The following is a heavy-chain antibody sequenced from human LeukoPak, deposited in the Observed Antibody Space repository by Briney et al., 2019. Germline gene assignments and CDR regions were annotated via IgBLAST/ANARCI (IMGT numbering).Heavy chain of an antibody. Sequence: SQTLSLTCAVSGGSISSGGYSWSWIRQPPGKGLEWIGYIYHSGSTYYNPSLKSRVTISVDRSKNQFPLKLSSVTAADTAVYYCARAGQYCSSTSCYAQWFDPWGQGTLVTVSS. J-gene: IGHJ5*02. CDR3: ARAGQYCSSTSCYAQWFDP. CDR2: IYHSGST. V-gene: IGHV4-30-2*01. D-gene: IGHD2-2*01. CDR1: GGSISSGGYS.